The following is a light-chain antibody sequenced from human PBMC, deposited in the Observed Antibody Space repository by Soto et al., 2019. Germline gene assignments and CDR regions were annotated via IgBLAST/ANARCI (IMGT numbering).Light chain of an antibody. J-gene: IGKJ4*01. V-gene: IGKV1-39*01. CDR3: LQDYNYPLT. CDR2: AAS. CDR1: QSISSY. Sequence: DIQMTKSPSSLSASVGDRVTVTCRASQSISSYLNWYQQKPWKAPKLLIYAASSLQSGVPSRFGGSGSVTDCTLTISSLQPEDFATYYCLQDYNYPLTVGGGTKVDIK.